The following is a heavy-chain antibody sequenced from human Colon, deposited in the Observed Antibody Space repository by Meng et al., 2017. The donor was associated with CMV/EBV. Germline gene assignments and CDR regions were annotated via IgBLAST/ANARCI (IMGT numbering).Heavy chain of an antibody. D-gene: IGHD4-23*01. CDR2: ITSGHGST. CDR3: ARTRATRMGTPFDY. Sequence: SGYIFNNYYMHWVRQAPGQGLEWMAIITSGHGSTTYAQKFQGRVTMTRDTSTSTVYMELSSLRSEDTAVYYCARTRATRMGTPFDYWGQGTLVTVSS. V-gene: IGHV1-46*02. CDR1: GYIFNNYY. J-gene: IGHJ4*02.